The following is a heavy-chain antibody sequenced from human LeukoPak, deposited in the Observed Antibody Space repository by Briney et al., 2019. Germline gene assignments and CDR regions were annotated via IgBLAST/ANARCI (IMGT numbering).Heavy chain of an antibody. CDR3: ARDRGSSWYSEFDY. V-gene: IGHV4-59*12. CDR2: IYYSGST. J-gene: IGHJ4*02. D-gene: IGHD6-13*01. Sequence: TSETLSLTYTVSGGSISSYYWSWIRQPPGKGLEWIGYIYYSGSTNYNPSLKSRVTISVDTSKNQLSLKLSSVTAADTAVYYCARDRGSSWYSEFDYWGQGTLVTVSS. CDR1: GGSISSYY.